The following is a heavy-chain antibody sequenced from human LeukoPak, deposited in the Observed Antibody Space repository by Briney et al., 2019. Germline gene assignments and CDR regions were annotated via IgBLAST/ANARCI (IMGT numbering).Heavy chain of an antibody. D-gene: IGHD6-13*01. J-gene: IGHJ6*03. CDR2: IYYSGST. CDR3: ARRGGQQLVPRENYYYMDV. CDR1: GGSISTGGYY. V-gene: IGHV4-31*03. Sequence: SQTLSLTCTVAGGSISTGGYYWSWIRQHPGKGLEWIGYIYYSGSTDYNPSLKSRVTISVDTSKNQFSLKLISVTAADTAVYYCARRGGQQLVPRENYYYMDVWGKGTTVTVSS.